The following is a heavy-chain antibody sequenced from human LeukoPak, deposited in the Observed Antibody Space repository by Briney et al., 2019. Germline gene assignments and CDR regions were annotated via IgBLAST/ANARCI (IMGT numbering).Heavy chain of an antibody. D-gene: IGHD3-10*01. CDR2: FDPEDGGT. CDR1: GYTLTELS. Sequence: ASVKVSCKVSGYTLTELSMHWVRQAPGKGLEWMGGFDPEDGGTIYAQKFQGRVTMTEDTSTDTAYMELSSLRSEDTAVYYCARDRQVGSFRFSLPYPQTDYWGLGTLVTVSS. CDR3: ARDRQVGSFRFSLPYPQTDY. J-gene: IGHJ4*02. V-gene: IGHV1-24*01.